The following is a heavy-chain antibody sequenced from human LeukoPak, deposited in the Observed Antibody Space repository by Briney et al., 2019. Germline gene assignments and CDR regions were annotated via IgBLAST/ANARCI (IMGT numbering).Heavy chain of an antibody. CDR3: ANGSGSNFDY. CDR2: IIPIFGTA. J-gene: IGHJ4*02. V-gene: IGHV1-69*05. Sequence: ASVKVSCKASGGTFSSYAISWVRQAPGQGLEWVGRIIPIFGTANYAQKFQGRVTTTTDESTSTAYMELSSLRSEDTAVYYCANGSGSNFDYWGQGTLVTVSS. D-gene: IGHD3-10*01. CDR1: GGTFSSYA.